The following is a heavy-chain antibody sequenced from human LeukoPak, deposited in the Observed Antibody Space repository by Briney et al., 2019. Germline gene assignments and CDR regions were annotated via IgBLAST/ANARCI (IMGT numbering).Heavy chain of an antibody. CDR1: AFTFNTYW. J-gene: IGHJ4*02. Sequence: GGSLRLSCAASAFTFNTYWMHWARQVPGRGLEWGSRINGDESSTNYADTVKGRFTISRDNAKDTLYLHMNSLTAEDTAVYYCARGAKWAYYSDYWGQGTLVTVSS. V-gene: IGHV3-74*01. D-gene: IGHD1-26*01. CDR2: INGDESST. CDR3: ARGAKWAYYSDY.